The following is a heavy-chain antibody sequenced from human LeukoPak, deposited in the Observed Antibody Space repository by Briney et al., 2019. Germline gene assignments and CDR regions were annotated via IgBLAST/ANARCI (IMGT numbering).Heavy chain of an antibody. Sequence: SETLSLTCTVSGGSISSYYWSWIRQPAGKGLEWIGRIYTSGSTNYNPSLKSRVTMSVDTSKNQFSLKLSSVTAADTAVYYCARDRYYGSGSYYNRWFDAWGQGTLVTVSS. V-gene: IGHV4-4*07. J-gene: IGHJ5*02. CDR3: ARDRYYGSGSYYNRWFDA. CDR2: IYTSGST. D-gene: IGHD3-10*01. CDR1: GGSISSYY.